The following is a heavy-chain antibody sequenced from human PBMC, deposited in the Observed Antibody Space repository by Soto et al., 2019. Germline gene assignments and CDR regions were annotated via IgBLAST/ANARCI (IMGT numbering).Heavy chain of an antibody. CDR1: GFTFSSYG. CDR3: ARDELGYCSGGSCYSVYYYYYMDV. J-gene: IGHJ6*03. V-gene: IGHV3-33*01. Sequence: GGSLRLSCAASGFTFSSYGMHWVRQAPGKGLEWVAVIWYDGSNKYYADSVKGRFTISRDNSKNTLYLQMNSLRAEDTAVYYCARDELGYCSGGSCYSVYYYYYMDVWGKGTTVTVSS. D-gene: IGHD2-15*01. CDR2: IWYDGSNK.